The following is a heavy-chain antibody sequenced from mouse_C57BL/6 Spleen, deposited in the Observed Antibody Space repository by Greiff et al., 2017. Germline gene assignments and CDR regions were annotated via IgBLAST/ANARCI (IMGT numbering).Heavy chain of an antibody. D-gene: IGHD2-4*01. CDR2: IWRGGIT. CDR1: GFSLTSYG. V-gene: IGHV2-5*01. CDR3: AKKGGDYDWFAY. Sequence: VKLVESGPGLVQPSQSLSITCPVSGFSLTSYGVHWVRQSPGKGLEWLGVIWRGGITDYNAAFMSRLSITKDNSKSQVFFKMNSLQADDTAIYYCAKKGGDYDWFAYWGQGTLGTVSA. J-gene: IGHJ3*01.